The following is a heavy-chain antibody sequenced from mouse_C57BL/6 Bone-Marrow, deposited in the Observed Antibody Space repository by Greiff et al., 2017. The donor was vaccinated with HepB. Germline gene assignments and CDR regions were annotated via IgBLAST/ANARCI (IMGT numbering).Heavy chain of an antibody. CDR1: GYTFTSYG. J-gene: IGHJ4*01. Sequence: VQLQQSGAELARPGASVKLSCKASGYTFTSYGISWVKQRTGQGLEWIGEIYPRSGNTYYNEKFKGKATLTADKSSSTAYMELRSLTSEDSAVYFCAPLYYGNLYAMDYWGQGTSVTVSS. CDR3: APLYYGNLYAMDY. D-gene: IGHD2-1*01. CDR2: IYPRSGNT. V-gene: IGHV1-81*01.